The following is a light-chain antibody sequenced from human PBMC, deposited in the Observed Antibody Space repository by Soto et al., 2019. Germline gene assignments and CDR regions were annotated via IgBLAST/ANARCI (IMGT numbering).Light chain of an antibody. CDR1: QSISSW. Sequence: DIQMTQSPSTLSASVGDRVTITCRASQSISSWLAWYQRKPGKAPKLLIYDASSLESGVPSRFSGSGSGTEFTLTISSLQSEDFAVYCCQQYNNWPETFGQGTKVDIK. CDR2: DAS. CDR3: QQYNNWPET. V-gene: IGKV1-5*01. J-gene: IGKJ1*01.